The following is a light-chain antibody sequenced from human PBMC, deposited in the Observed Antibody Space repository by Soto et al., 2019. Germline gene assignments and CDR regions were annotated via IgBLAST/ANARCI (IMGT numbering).Light chain of an antibody. CDR1: SSDVGSYSR. CDR3: SPYTSSSTYV. J-gene: IGLJ1*01. Sequence: QSALTHPPSVSGSPGQSVAISCTGTSSDVGSYSRVSWYQQPPGTAPKLMIYDVSNRPSGVPDRFSGSKSGNTASLTISGLQAEDEADYYCSPYTSSSTYVFGTGTKVTVL. CDR2: DVS. V-gene: IGLV2-18*02.